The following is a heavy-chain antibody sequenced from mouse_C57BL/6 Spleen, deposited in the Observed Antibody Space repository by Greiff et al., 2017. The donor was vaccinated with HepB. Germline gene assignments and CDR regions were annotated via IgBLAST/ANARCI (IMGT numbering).Heavy chain of an antibody. J-gene: IGHJ2*01. Sequence: EVQRVESEGGLVQPGSSMKLSCTASGFTFSDYYMAWVRQVPEKGLEWVANINYDGSSTYYLDSLKSRFIISRDNAKNILYLQMSSLKSEDTATYYCARDRHYDYDGYFDYWGQGTTLTVSS. D-gene: IGHD2-4*01. CDR1: GFTFSDYY. CDR2: INYDGSST. CDR3: ARDRHYDYDGYFDY. V-gene: IGHV5-16*01.